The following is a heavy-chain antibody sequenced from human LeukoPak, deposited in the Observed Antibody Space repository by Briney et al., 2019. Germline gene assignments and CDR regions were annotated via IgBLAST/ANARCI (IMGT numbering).Heavy chain of an antibody. J-gene: IGHJ4*02. CDR2: IYYSGST. D-gene: IGHD3-22*01. V-gene: IGHV4-59*01. CDR3: VRPDSSGYNYVD. Sequence: SETLSLTCTVSGASISSYYWSWIRQPPGKGLEWIGYIYYSGSTNYNPSIKSRLTISVDTSKTQFSLKLSSVTAADTAVYYCVRPDSSGYNYVDWGQGTLVTVSS. CDR1: GASISSYY.